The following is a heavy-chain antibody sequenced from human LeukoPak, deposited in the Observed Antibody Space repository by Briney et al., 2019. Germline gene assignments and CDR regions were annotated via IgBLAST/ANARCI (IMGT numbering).Heavy chain of an antibody. CDR2: IIPILGIA. V-gene: IGHV1-69*04. D-gene: IGHD3-10*01. Sequence: ASVKVSCKASGGTFSSYAISWVRQAPGQGLEWMGRIIPILGIANYAQKFKGRVTITADKSTSTAYMELSSLRSEDTAVYYCARGLVRGRFDRDVWGQGTTVTVSS. CDR1: GGTFSSYA. J-gene: IGHJ6*02. CDR3: ARGLVRGRFDRDV.